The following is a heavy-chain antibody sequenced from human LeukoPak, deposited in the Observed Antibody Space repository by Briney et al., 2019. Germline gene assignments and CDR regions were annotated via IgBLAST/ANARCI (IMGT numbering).Heavy chain of an antibody. CDR2: ISGSGGST. J-gene: IGHJ4*02. CDR1: GFTFSSYA. D-gene: IGHD5-12*01. CDR3: AGVATITLYFFDY. V-gene: IGHV3-23*01. Sequence: GASLRLSCAASGFTFSSYATSSVRQAPGKGLEWVSAISGSGGSTYYAHSVKDRFTLSRDNSKNTLYLQMKSLRAEDRAVYYCAGVATITLYFFDYWGEGTLVTVSS.